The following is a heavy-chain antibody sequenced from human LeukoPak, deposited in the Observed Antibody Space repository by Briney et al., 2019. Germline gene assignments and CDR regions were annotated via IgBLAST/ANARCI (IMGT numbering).Heavy chain of an antibody. J-gene: IGHJ4*02. CDR3: ARYLRSYYDSSGYYHFDY. CDR1: GYSISSGYY. CDR2: IYHSGST. Sequence: SETLSLTCAVSGYSISSGYYWGWIRQPPGKGLEWIGSIYHSGSTYYNPSLKSRVTISVDTSKNQFSLKLSSVTAADTAVYYCARYLRSYYDSSGYYHFDYWGQGTLVTVSS. D-gene: IGHD3-22*01. V-gene: IGHV4-38-2*01.